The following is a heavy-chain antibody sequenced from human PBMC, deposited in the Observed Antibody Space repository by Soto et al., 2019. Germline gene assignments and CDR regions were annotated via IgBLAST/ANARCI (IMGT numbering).Heavy chain of an antibody. V-gene: IGHV4-61*08. J-gene: IGHJ6*02. CDR2: MYNTGST. CDR1: GGSISSGGYS. Sequence: SETLSLTCTVSGGSISSGGYSWSWLRQPPGKGLEWIGYMYNTGSTIYNPSLKSRVTISVDTSKNQFSLKLNSVTAADTAVYYCARDLWGYCGADCYPLDVWGQGTTVTVYS. CDR3: ARDLWGYCGADCYPLDV. D-gene: IGHD2-21*02.